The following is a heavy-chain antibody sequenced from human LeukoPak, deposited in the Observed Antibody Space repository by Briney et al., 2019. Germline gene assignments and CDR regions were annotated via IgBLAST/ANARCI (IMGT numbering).Heavy chain of an antibody. CDR1: GFTFSSFA. CDR3: AKDLGSQWRFDY. J-gene: IGHJ4*02. Sequence: PGGSLRLSCAASGFTFSSFAMSWVRQAPGKGLEWVSSISHSGGSSYYADSVKGRFTISRDNSKNTLYLQMNSLRAEDTALYYCAKDLGSQWRFDYWGQGTLVTVSS. V-gene: IGHV3-23*01. D-gene: IGHD6-19*01. CDR2: ISHSGGSS.